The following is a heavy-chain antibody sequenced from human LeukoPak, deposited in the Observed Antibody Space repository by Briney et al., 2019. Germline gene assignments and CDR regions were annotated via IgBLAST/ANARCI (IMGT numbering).Heavy chain of an antibody. V-gene: IGHV4-39*02. CDR2: FYYSGST. D-gene: IGHD3-22*01. CDR3: ARESGLFRVYDSTGVFHDAFDI. Sequence: SETLSLTCTVSGGSISSGSHHWGWIRQPPGKGLEWIGSFYYSGSTYYNPSLKSRVTISVDTSKNQFSLKLSSVTAADTAVYYCARESGLFRVYDSTGVFHDAFDIWGQGTMVTVSS. CDR1: GGSISSGSHH. J-gene: IGHJ3*02.